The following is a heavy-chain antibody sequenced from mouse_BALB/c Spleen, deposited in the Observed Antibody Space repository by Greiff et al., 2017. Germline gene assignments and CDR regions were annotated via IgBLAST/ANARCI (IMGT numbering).Heavy chain of an antibody. J-gene: IGHJ2*01. D-gene: IGHD1-1*01. CDR3: ARDYGSSDFDD. V-gene: IGHV14-3*02. CDR1: GFNIKDTY. CDR2: IDPANGNT. Sequence: VQLQQSGAELVKPGASVKLSCTASGFNIKDTYMHWVKQRPEQGLEWIGRIDPANGNTKYDPKFQGKATITADTSSNTAYLQLSSLTSEDTAVYYCARDYGSSDFDDWGQGTTLTVSS.